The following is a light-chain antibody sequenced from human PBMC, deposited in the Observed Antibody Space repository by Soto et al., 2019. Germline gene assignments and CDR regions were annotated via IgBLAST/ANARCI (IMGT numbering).Light chain of an antibody. Sequence: QAVVTQPPSVSAAPGQKVTISCSGSSSNIGNNYVSWYQQLPGTAPKLLIYDNNKRPSGIPDRFSGSKSGTSATLGITGLQTGEEADYYCGTWDSSLSSWVFGGGTKLTVL. CDR3: GTWDSSLSSWV. CDR1: SSNIGNNY. V-gene: IGLV1-51*01. J-gene: IGLJ3*02. CDR2: DNN.